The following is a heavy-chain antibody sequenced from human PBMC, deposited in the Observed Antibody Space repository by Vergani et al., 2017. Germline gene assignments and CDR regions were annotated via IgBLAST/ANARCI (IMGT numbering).Heavy chain of an antibody. CDR3: AIVTDNYDSSGYYLDC. CDR2: FDPEHGEV. Sequence: QVQLVQSGSEVRKPGASVKVSCQVSGYSLTELTIHWVRQAPGKGLEWMGGFDPEHGEVTFSHHIQGRVTMTEDRSTDTAYMGLGSLRTEDTALYYCAIVTDNYDSSGYYLDCGGQGTLVTVSS. D-gene: IGHD3-22*01. V-gene: IGHV1-24*01. CDR1: GYSLTELT. J-gene: IGHJ4*02.